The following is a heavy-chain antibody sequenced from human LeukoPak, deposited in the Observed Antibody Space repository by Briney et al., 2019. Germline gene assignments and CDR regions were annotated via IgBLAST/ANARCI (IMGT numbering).Heavy chain of an antibody. D-gene: IGHD6-13*01. CDR2: ISSSSSYI. J-gene: IGHJ4*02. CDR3: ARGHYSSSWYRAGYGDYFDY. V-gene: IGHV3-21*01. CDR1: GFTFSSYS. Sequence: PGGSLRLSCAASGFTFSSYSMNWVRQAPGKGLEWVSSISSSSSYIYYADSVKGRFTISRDNAKNSLYLQMSSLRAEDTAVYYCARGHYSSSWYRAGYGDYFDYWGQGTLVTVSS.